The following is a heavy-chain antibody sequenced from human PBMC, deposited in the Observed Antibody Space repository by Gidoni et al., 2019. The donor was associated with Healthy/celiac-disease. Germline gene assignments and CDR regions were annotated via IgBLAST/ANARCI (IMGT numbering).Heavy chain of an antibody. CDR1: GFPFRSYS. D-gene: IGHD3-22*01. J-gene: IGHJ4*02. Sequence: EVQLVESGGCLVKPWGSLRLSCSASGFPFRSYSMNWVRQAPGKGLEWVSSISSSSSYKYYADSVKGRFTISRDNAKNSLYLQMNSLRAEDTAVYYCARDLSYYDSPYPFDYWGQGTLVTVSS. CDR3: ARDLSYYDSPYPFDY. CDR2: ISSSSSYK. V-gene: IGHV3-21*01.